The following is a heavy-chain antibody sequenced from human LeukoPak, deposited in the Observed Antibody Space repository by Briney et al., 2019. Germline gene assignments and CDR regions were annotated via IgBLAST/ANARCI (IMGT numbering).Heavy chain of an antibody. J-gene: IGHJ5*02. Sequence: SETLSLTCAVYGGSFSGYYWSWLRQPPGKGLEWIGEINHSGSTNYNPSLKSRVTISVDTSKNQFSLKLSSVTAADTAGYYCARRGGLGYCSSTSCPRLTGWFDPWGQGTLVTVSS. CDR3: ARRGGLGYCSSTSCPRLTGWFDP. CDR2: INHSGST. V-gene: IGHV4-34*01. D-gene: IGHD2-2*01. CDR1: GGSFSGYY.